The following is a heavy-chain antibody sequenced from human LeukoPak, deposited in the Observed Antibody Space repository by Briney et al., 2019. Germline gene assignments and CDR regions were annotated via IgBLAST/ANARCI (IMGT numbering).Heavy chain of an antibody. D-gene: IGHD1-26*01. Sequence: GGSLRLSCAASGFTFTTYWMHWVRQAPGKGLEWVAFIRYDGSNKYYADSVKGRFTISRDNSKNTLYLQMNSLRAEDTAVYYCAKDPEWEPPAYFQHWGQGTLVTVSS. CDR2: IRYDGSNK. CDR3: AKDPEWEPPAYFQH. V-gene: IGHV3-30*02. J-gene: IGHJ1*01. CDR1: GFTFTTYW.